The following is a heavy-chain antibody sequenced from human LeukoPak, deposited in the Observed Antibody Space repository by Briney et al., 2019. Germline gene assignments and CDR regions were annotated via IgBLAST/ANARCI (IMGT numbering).Heavy chain of an antibody. CDR2: ISGSGGNK. V-gene: IGHV3-23*01. J-gene: IGHJ4*02. CDR1: GFTFSNYA. Sequence: GGSLRLSCVASGFTFSNYAMSWVRQAPGKGLEWVSAISGSGGNKYYTDSVKGRFAISRDNSKNTLYLQMNSLRAEDTAVYYCATRIAVAGTVYWGQGTLVTVSS. D-gene: IGHD6-19*01. CDR3: ATRIAVAGTVY.